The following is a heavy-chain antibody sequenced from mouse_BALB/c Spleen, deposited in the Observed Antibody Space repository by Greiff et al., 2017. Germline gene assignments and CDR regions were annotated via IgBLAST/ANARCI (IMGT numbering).Heavy chain of an antibody. J-gene: IGHJ2*01. D-gene: IGHD2-3*01. Sequence: EVKLEESGPGLVKPSQSLSLTCTVTGYSITSDYAWNWIRQFPGNKLEWMGYISYSGSTSYNPSLKSRISITRDTSKNQFFLQLNSVTTEDTATYYCARRTYDGYYVYFDYWGQGTTLTVSS. CDR3: ARRTYDGYYVYFDY. CDR2: ISYSGST. CDR1: GYSITSDYA. V-gene: IGHV3-2*02.